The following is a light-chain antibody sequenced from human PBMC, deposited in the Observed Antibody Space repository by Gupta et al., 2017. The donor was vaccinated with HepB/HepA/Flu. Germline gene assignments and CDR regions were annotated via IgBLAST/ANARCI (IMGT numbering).Light chain of an antibody. CDR1: QDISSY. V-gene: IGKV1-9*01. CDR3: LQLNSYLLT. J-gene: IGKJ4*01. CDR2: GAS. Sequence: DIQLTQSPSFLSASVGDRVSLTCRASQDISSYLAWYQQMPGKAPKLLIYGASTLQSGVPSRFSGSGSGTEFTLTISSLQPEDLATYYCLQLNSYLLTFGGGTKVEIK.